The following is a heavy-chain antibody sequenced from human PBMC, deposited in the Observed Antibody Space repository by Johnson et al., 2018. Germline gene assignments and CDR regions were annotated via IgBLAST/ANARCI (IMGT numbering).Heavy chain of an antibody. Sequence: QVQLQESGPGLVKPSESLSLTCTVSGGSITDDYWIWIRQPPGKGLEWIGYISYSGNTKYNPSLDSRVTISVDTSKTQFSLRPGSVTAADTAIYYCAKAVGSGYDDMDVWGKGTTVTGSS. CDR3: AKAVGSGYDDMDV. CDR1: GGSITDDY. D-gene: IGHD1-26*01. V-gene: IGHV4-59*01. CDR2: ISYSGNT. J-gene: IGHJ6*03.